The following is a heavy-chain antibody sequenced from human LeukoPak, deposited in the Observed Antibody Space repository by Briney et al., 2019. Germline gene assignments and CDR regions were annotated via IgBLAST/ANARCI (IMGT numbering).Heavy chain of an antibody. CDR1: GFTFSSYG. CDR2: IWYGGTNK. J-gene: IGHJ5*01. CDR3: AKDESPYSSSWFDY. V-gene: IGHV3-33*06. D-gene: IGHD6-13*01. Sequence: GGSLRLSRAASGFTFSSYGMHWVRQAPGKGLEWVADIWYGGTNKYYADSVRGRFTISRDNSKNTVYLQMNSLRAEDTAVYYCAKDESPYSSSWFDYWGQGTLVTVSS.